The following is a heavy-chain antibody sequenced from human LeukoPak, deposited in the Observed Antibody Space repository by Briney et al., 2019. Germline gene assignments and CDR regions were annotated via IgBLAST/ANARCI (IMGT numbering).Heavy chain of an antibody. CDR1: GFTFSSHG. D-gene: IGHD3-22*01. CDR3: ARNYYDRSGYSDTFDY. J-gene: IGHJ4*02. V-gene: IGHV3-23*01. Sequence: GGSLRLSCAASGFTFSSHGINWVRQAPGKGLEWVSGISPSGDITYYTDSVQGRFTISRDSSKNTLYLQMNSLRAEDTAVYYCARNYYDRSGYSDTFDYWGQGTLVTVSS. CDR2: ISPSGDIT.